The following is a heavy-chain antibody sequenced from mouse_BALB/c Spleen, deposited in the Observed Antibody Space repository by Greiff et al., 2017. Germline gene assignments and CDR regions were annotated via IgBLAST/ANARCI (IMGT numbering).Heavy chain of an antibody. J-gene: IGHJ4*01. CDR1: GYSITSGYY. V-gene: IGHV3-6*02. Sequence: EVKLVESGPGLVKPSQSLSLTCSVTGYSITSGYYWNWIRQFPGNKLEWMGYISYDGSNNYNPSLKNRISITRDTSKNQFFLKLNSVTTEDTATYYCARVTTTAPGFYAMDYWVKEPQSPSPQ. CDR3: ARVTTTAPGFYAMDY. CDR2: ISYDGSN. D-gene: IGHD1-2*01.